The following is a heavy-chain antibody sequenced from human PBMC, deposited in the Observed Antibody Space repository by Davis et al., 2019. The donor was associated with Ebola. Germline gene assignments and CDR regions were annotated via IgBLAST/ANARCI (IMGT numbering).Heavy chain of an antibody. V-gene: IGHV4-34*01. CDR2: INHNGNT. J-gene: IGHJ5*02. CDR3: ARGRYFPRVAVGVYAKFDP. CDR1: GFTFSSYG. Sequence: ESLKISCAASGFTFSSYGMHWIRQPPGKGLEWIGEINHNGNTNYNPSLKSRVTMSLDTSKDQFSLKLNSVTAADTAVYYCARGRYFPRVAVGVYAKFDPWGPGTLVTVSS. D-gene: IGHD2-8*02.